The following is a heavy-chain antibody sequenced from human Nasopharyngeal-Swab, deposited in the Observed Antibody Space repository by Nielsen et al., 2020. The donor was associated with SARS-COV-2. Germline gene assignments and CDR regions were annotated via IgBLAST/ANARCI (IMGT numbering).Heavy chain of an antibody. J-gene: IGHJ3*02. CDR3: AKDGGSGSYGYDAFDI. Sequence: SLKISCAASGFTFEHFGMHWVRQPPGKGLEWVAGISWKSESIGYVDSVRGRFSVSRDNAMKSLYLEMNSLRPDDTALYYCAKDGGSGSYGYDAFDIWGLGTMVTVSS. V-gene: IGHV3-9*01. CDR2: ISWKSESI. D-gene: IGHD1-26*01. CDR1: GFTFEHFG.